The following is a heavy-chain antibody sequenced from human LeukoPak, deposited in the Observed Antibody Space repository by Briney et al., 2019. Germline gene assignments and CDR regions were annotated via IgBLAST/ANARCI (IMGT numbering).Heavy chain of an antibody. CDR1: GFTFSHFW. Sequence: GGSLRLSCAASGFTFSHFWMSWVRQAPGKGLEWVADISYDGSNKYYADSVKGRFTISRDNSKNTLYLQMNSLRAEDTAVYYCAKDRSLRFLEWIPPTYWGQGTLVTVSS. CDR3: AKDRSLRFLEWIPPTY. V-gene: IGHV3-30*18. D-gene: IGHD3-3*01. CDR2: ISYDGSNK. J-gene: IGHJ4*02.